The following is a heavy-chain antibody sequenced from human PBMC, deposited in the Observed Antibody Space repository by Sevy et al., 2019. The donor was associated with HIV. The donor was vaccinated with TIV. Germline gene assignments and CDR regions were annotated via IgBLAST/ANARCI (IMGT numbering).Heavy chain of an antibody. Sequence: SETLALTCTVSGGSISSYYWSWIRQPAGKGLEWIGRIYTSGSTNYNPSLKSRVTMSVDTSKNQFSLKLSSVTAADTAVYYGARDQVDYCSGGSCYPYYYYGMDVWGQGTTVTVSS. V-gene: IGHV4-4*07. J-gene: IGHJ6*02. CDR2: IYTSGST. CDR1: GGSISSYY. D-gene: IGHD2-15*01. CDR3: ARDQVDYCSGGSCYPYYYYGMDV.